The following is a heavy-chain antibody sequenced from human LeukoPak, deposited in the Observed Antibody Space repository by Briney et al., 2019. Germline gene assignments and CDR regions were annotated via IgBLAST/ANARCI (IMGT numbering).Heavy chain of an antibody. Sequence: GASVKVSCRASGYTFTSYYMHWLRQAPGQGLKWMGIINPSGDSTSYEQRFQGRLTMTRDTSTNTVYMELSSLRSEDTAVYYCARHPSPQLHHFDYWGQGTLVTVSS. CDR3: ARHPSPQLHHFDY. D-gene: IGHD2-2*01. V-gene: IGHV1-46*01. J-gene: IGHJ4*02. CDR2: INPSGDST. CDR1: GYTFTSYY.